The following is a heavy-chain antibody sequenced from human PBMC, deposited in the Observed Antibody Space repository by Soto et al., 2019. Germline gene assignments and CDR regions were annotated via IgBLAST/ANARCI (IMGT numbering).Heavy chain of an antibody. CDR2: MNPNSGNT. CDR1: GYTFASYD. D-gene: IGHD6-19*01. J-gene: IGHJ4*02. CDR3: ARVVRIAVTGSYYFDY. V-gene: IGHV1-8*01. Sequence: GASVKVSCKASGYTFASYDINWVRQATGQGLEWMGWMNPNSGNTGYAQKFQGRVTMTRNTSISTAYMELSSLRSEDTAVYYCARVVRIAVTGSYYFDYWGQGILVTVSS.